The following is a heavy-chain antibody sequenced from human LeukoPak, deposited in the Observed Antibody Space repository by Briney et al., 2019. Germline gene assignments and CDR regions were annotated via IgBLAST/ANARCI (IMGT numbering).Heavy chain of an antibody. J-gene: IGHJ4*02. CDR2: FDPEDGET. CDR1: GYTLTELS. Sequence: ASVKVSCKVSGYTLTELSMHWVRQAPGKELEWMGGFDPEDGETIYAQKFQGRVTMTEDTSTDTAYMELSSLRSEDTAVYYCATDIYGDYSFDYWGQGTLVTVSS. D-gene: IGHD4-17*01. V-gene: IGHV1-24*01. CDR3: ATDIYGDYSFDY.